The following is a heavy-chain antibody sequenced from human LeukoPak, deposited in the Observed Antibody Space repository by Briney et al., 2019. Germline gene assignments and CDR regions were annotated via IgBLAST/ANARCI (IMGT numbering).Heavy chain of an antibody. Sequence: SETLPLTCAVYGGSFSGYYWSWIRQPPGKGLEWIGEINHSGSTNYNPSLKSRVTISVDTSKNQFSLKLSSVTAADTAVYYCASRGYSYGYSGTKWFDPWGQGTLVTVSS. CDR3: ASRGYSYGYSGTKWFDP. CDR1: GGSFSGYY. CDR2: INHSGST. D-gene: IGHD5-18*01. V-gene: IGHV4-34*01. J-gene: IGHJ5*02.